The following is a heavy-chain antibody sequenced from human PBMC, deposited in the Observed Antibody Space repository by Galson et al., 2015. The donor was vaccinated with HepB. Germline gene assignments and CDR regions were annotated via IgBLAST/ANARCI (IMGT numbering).Heavy chain of an antibody. CDR2: ISGSGGST. J-gene: IGHJ4*02. CDR3: AKGHTYSSSWYMEY. D-gene: IGHD6-13*01. CDR1: GFTFSSYA. V-gene: IGHV3-23*01. Sequence: SGAEVKKPGESLRLSCAASGFTFSSYAMSWVRQAPGKGLEWVSAISGSGGSTYYADSVKGRFTISRDNSKNTLYLQMNSLRAEDTAVYYCAKGHTYSSSWYMEYWGQGTLVTVSS.